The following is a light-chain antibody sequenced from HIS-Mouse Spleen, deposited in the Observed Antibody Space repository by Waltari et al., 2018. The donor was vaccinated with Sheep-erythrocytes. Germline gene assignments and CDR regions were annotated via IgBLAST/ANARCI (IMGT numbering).Light chain of an antibody. CDR2: DVS. V-gene: IGLV2-11*01. J-gene: IGLJ1*01. CDR3: CSYAGSYNHV. CDR1: SSDVGGFNS. Sequence: QSALTQPRSVSGSPGQSVTIPCTRPSSDVGGFNSVSWYQQHPGKAPKLMIYDVSKRPSGVPDRFSGSKSGNTASLTISGLQAEDEADYYCCSYAGSYNHVFATGTKVTVL.